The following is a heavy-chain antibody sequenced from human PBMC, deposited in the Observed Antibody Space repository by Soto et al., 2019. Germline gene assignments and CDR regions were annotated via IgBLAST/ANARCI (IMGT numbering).Heavy chain of an antibody. CDR3: TKQIYGGNS. J-gene: IGHJ4*02. Sequence: GGSLRLSCATSGFTFSSSAMHWVRQVSGKGLEWIARIRSKANNYATTYAASVKGKFTISRDDSENTVYLQMNSLKTEDTAIYYCTKQIYGGNSWGQGTLVTVSS. V-gene: IGHV3-73*01. D-gene: IGHD2-21*02. CDR1: GFTFSSSA. CDR2: IRSKANNYAT.